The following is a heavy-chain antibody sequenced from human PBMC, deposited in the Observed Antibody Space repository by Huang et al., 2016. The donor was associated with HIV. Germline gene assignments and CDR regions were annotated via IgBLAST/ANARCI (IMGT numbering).Heavy chain of an antibody. J-gene: IGHJ5*02. D-gene: IGHD5-12*01. V-gene: IGHV3-23*01. CDR3: ARRNIAAALNWFDP. Sequence: EVQLLESGGGLVQPGGSLRLSCAASGFTFSTYAISWVRQAPGKGLVWGSSISATGDTTHYADSVEGLFTIPRDNSKNTLYLQMNSLRAEDSAIYYCARRNIAAALNWFDPWGQGTLVTVSS. CDR1: GFTFSTYA. CDR2: ISATGDTT.